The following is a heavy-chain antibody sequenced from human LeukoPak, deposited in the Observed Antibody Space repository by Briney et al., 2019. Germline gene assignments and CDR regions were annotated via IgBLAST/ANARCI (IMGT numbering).Heavy chain of an antibody. CDR3: ARARYSSSWACDY. CDR2: INHSGST. V-gene: IGHV4-34*01. Sequence: PSETLSLTCAVYGESFSGYYWSWIRQPPGKGLEWIGEINHSGSTNYNPSLKSRVTISVDTSKNQFSLKLSSVTAADTAVYYCARARYSSSWACDYWGQGTLVTVSS. D-gene: IGHD6-13*01. CDR1: GESFSGYY. J-gene: IGHJ4*02.